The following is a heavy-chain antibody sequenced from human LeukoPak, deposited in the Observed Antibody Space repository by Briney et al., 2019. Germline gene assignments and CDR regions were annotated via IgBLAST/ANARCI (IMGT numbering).Heavy chain of an antibody. Sequence: SGGSLRLSCAASGFTFSSYGMHWVRQAPGKGLEWVAVISYDGSNKYYADSVKGRFTISRDNSENTLYLQMNSLRAEDTAVYYCAKPPLEYDILTGLANWGQGTLVTVSS. CDR1: GFTFSSYG. CDR3: AKPPLEYDILTGLAN. D-gene: IGHD3-9*01. CDR2: ISYDGSNK. J-gene: IGHJ4*02. V-gene: IGHV3-30*18.